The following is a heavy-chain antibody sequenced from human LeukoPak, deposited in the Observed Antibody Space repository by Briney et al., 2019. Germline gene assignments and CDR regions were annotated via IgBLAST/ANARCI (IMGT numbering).Heavy chain of an antibody. CDR1: GFTFSSYS. V-gene: IGHV3-48*04. D-gene: IGHD6-19*01. Sequence: PGGSLRLSCAASGFTFSSYSMNWVRQAPGKGLEWVSYISSSSSTIYYADSVKGRFTISRDNAKNSLYLQMNSLRAEDTAVYYCARVYSSGWLISDNWFDPWGQGTLVTVSS. J-gene: IGHJ5*02. CDR2: ISSSSSTI. CDR3: ARVYSSGWLISDNWFDP.